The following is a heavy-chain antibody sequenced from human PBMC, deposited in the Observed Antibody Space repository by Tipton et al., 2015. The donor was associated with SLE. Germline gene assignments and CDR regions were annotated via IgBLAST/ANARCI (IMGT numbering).Heavy chain of an antibody. D-gene: IGHD4-17*01. CDR1: GFTFINYA. CDR2: ISYDGGNK. V-gene: IGHV3-30*04. Sequence: SLRLSCAASGFTFINYAMHWVRQAPGKGLEWVAVISYDGGNKYYADSVKGRFTISRDISKNTLYLQMNSLRAEDTAVYYCARESTVTTSDYWGQGTLVTVSS. J-gene: IGHJ4*02. CDR3: ARESTVTTSDY.